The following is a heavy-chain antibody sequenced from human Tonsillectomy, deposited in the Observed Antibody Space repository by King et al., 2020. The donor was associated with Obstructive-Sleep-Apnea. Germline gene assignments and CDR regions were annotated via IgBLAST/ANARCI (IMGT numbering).Heavy chain of an antibody. CDR1: GGSISSYY. D-gene: IGHD1-1*01. CDR2: IYYSGST. V-gene: IGHV4-59*01. J-gene: IGHJ5*02. CDR3: ARYNWNGGYFWFDP. Sequence: QLQESGPGLVKPSETLSLTCTVSGGSISSYYWSWIRQPPGKGLEWIGYIYYSGSTNYNPSLKSRVTITVDTSKNQFSLKLSSVTAADTAVYYCARYNWNGGYFWFDPWGQGTLVTVSS.